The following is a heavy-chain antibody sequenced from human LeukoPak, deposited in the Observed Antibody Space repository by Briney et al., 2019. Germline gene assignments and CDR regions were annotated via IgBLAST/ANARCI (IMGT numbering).Heavy chain of an antibody. Sequence: PSQTLSLTCTVSGNSISSGDNYWSWIRQPAGKGLEWIGRIYTSGSTNYNPSLKSRVTISVDTSKNQFSLKLSSVTAADTAVYYCASSGSFRQQLVKWGQGTLVTVSS. V-gene: IGHV4-61*02. D-gene: IGHD6-13*01. CDR3: ASSGSFRQQLVK. CDR1: GNSISSGDNY. CDR2: IYTSGST. J-gene: IGHJ4*02.